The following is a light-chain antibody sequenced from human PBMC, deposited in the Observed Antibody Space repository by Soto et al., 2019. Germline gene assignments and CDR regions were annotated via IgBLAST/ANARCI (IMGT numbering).Light chain of an antibody. Sequence: QSVLTQPASVCASPGQSITIPCTGTSSDVEMYNLVSWFRQHPGKVPKLLIYERTKRPSGLSDRFSGSKYGTTTSLTISGVQAEDEAHYYCYSCAGENLYVFGTGKKVNVL. CDR1: SSDVEMYNL. CDR2: ERT. V-gene: IGLV2-23*01. J-gene: IGLJ1*01. CDR3: YSCAGENLYV.